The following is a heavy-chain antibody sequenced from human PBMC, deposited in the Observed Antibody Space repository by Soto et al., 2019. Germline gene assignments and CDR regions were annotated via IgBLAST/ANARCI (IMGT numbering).Heavy chain of an antibody. V-gene: IGHV1-18*01. CDR3: ARSIQLWPKDY. CDR2: ISAYNGNT. Sequence: QVQLVQSGAEVKKPGASVKVSCKASGYTFTSYGISWVRQAPGQGLEWMGWISAYNGNTNYAQKLQGRVTMNTDTSTSTAYMELRSLSSEDTSVYYCARSIQLWPKDYWGQGTLVTGSS. CDR1: GYTFTSYG. D-gene: IGHD5-18*01. J-gene: IGHJ4*02.